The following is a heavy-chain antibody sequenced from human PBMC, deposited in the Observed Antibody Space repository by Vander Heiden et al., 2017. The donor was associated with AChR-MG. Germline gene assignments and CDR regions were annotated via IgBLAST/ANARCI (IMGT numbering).Heavy chain of an antibody. D-gene: IGHD5-18*01. CDR3: AREPTAMVTRMYYYYYGMDV. V-gene: IGHV3-33*01. Sequence: QVQLVESGGGVVQPGRSLRLSCSASGFTFSSSGMLGVRQAPGKGLEWVAVIWYDGSNKYYADSVKGRFTISRDNSKNTLYLQMNSLRAEDTAVYYCAREPTAMVTRMYYYYYGMDVWGQGTTVTVSS. J-gene: IGHJ6*02. CDR1: GFTFSSSG. CDR2: IWYDGSNK.